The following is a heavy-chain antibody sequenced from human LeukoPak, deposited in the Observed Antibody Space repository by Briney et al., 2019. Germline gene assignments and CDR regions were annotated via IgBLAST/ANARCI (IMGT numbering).Heavy chain of an antibody. V-gene: IGHV3-64D*06. CDR3: VKGNSGYVRRYFDY. CDR2: ISSNGGST. D-gene: IGHD5-12*01. Sequence: PGGSLRLSCSASGFTFSSYAMHWVRQAPGKGLEYVSAISSNGGSTYYADSVKGRFTISRDNSKNTLYPQMSSLRAEDTAVYYCVKGNSGYVRRYFDYWGQGTLVTVSS. J-gene: IGHJ4*02. CDR1: GFTFSSYA.